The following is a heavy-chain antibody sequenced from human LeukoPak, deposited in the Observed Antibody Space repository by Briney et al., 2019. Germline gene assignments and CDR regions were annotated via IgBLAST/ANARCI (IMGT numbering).Heavy chain of an antibody. CDR1: GFTFSTYF. Sequence: GGSLRLSCAASGFTFSTYFMSWVRQAAGKGLEWVSYISSSSSPIYYADSVKGRFTISRDNAKNSLYLQMNSLRAEDTAVYYCARVSGDGYNSFDYWGQGTLVTVSS. D-gene: IGHD5-24*01. J-gene: IGHJ4*02. CDR2: ISSSSSPI. V-gene: IGHV3-48*01. CDR3: ARVSGDGYNSFDY.